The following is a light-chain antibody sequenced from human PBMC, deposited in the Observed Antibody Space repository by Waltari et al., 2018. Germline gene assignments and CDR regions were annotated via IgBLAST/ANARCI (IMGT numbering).Light chain of an antibody. V-gene: IGKV1-39*01. CDR2: GSS. Sequence: DIQMTQSPSFLSASVGDRVTISCRASQRISTYLNWYQQKAGEAPKLLIYGSSSLQSGVPSRFSGTGSGTDFPLTINSLQPDDFAPYYCQQTYSLFTFGPATTVDFK. CDR3: QQTYSLFT. J-gene: IGKJ3*01. CDR1: QRISTY.